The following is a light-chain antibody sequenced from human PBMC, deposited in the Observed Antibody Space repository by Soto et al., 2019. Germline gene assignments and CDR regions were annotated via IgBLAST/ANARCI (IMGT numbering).Light chain of an antibody. J-gene: IGKJ1*01. CDR1: QGIDRW. CDR3: HQYNNWPPWT. CDR2: AAS. Sequence: DIQMTQSPSSLSASVGDRVTITCRASQGIDRWLAWYQQKPGKAPKVLIYAASSLRSGVPSRFSGSGSGTDFSLTISSLRSEDYAVYYCHQYNNWPPWTFGQGTKVDIK. V-gene: IGKV1D-16*01.